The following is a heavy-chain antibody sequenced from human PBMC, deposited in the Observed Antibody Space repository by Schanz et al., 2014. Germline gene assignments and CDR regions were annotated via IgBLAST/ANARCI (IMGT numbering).Heavy chain of an antibody. Sequence: QVQLVQSGADVKKPGSSVRVSCKASGGTFSRLTFSWVRQAPGQGLEWLGWMNPNSGNPGFAQKFRGRVTMTRNTSMSTAYMELRSLRSDDTAMYYCATMWGYCTATACQILEVLDVWGQGTMVTVSS. J-gene: IGHJ3*01. CDR3: ATMWGYCTATACQILEVLDV. CDR1: GGTFSRLT. CDR2: MNPNSGNP. V-gene: IGHV1-8*01. D-gene: IGHD2-8*02.